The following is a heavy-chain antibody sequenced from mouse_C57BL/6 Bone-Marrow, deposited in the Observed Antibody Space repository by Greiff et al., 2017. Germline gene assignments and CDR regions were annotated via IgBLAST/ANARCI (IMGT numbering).Heavy chain of an antibody. CDR3: ARVRAYYSNSYYFDY. Sequence: EVQLQQSGPVLVKPGASVQMSCKASGYTFTDYYMNWVKQSHGKSLEWIGVINPYNGGTSYNQKFKGKATLTVDKSSSTAYMELNSLTSEDSAVYHCARVRAYYSNSYYFDYWGQGTTLTVSS. V-gene: IGHV1-19*01. CDR2: INPYNGGT. J-gene: IGHJ2*01. D-gene: IGHD2-5*01. CDR1: GYTFTDYY.